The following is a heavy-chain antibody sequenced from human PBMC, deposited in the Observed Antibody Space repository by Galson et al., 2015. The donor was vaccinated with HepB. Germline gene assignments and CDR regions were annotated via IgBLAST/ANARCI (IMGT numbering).Heavy chain of an antibody. CDR1: GFTFSNSW. V-gene: IGHV3-21*01. D-gene: IGHD3-22*01. Sequence: SLTLTCAASGFTFSNSWMNWVRQAPGKGLEWVSSISTSTTYIYYADSVKGLSTISRDDAKNSLYLQMNSLRAEDTAVYFCASGYFYDPSGYKDWGQGTLVTVSS. CDR3: ASGYFYDPSGYKD. J-gene: IGHJ4*02. CDR2: ISTSTTYI.